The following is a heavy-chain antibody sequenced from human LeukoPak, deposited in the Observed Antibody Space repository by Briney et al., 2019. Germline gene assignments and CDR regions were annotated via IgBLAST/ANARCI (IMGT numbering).Heavy chain of an antibody. V-gene: IGHV4-61*02. CDR3: ARDWGPWRNWFDP. CDR1: GDSISRGNYY. J-gene: IGHJ5*02. D-gene: IGHD3-16*01. Sequence: SETLSLTCTVSGDSISRGNYYWSWIRQPAGKGLEWIGRTYTDGTTNYKPSHIAGATSYNPSPKSRVTISVDTSKNQFSLKLESVTASDTAVYYCARDWGPWRNWFDPWGQGILVTVSS. CDR2: TYTDGTT.